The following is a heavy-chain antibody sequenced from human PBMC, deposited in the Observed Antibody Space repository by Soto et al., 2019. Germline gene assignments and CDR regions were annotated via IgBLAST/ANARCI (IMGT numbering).Heavy chain of an antibody. CDR2: ISGSGSTT. J-gene: IGHJ4*02. CDR1: GLTFSGYG. Sequence: EVQLLESGGGLVQPGGSLRLSCAASGLTFSGYGMSWVRQAPGTGLEWVSAISGSGSTTYYADSVKGRFTISRDDSKNILFLQMNSLRAADTAVYYCVTRSRGLQSSPPRLDSWGQGTLVTVSS. D-gene: IGHD4-4*01. CDR3: VTRSRGLQSSPPRLDS. V-gene: IGHV3-23*01.